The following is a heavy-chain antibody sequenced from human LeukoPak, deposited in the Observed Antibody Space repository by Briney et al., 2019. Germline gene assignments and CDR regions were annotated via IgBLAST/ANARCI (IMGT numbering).Heavy chain of an antibody. V-gene: IGHV3-30-3*01. D-gene: IGHD3-22*01. J-gene: IGHJ4*02. CDR1: GFTFDNYA. CDR2: VSHDGSNK. Sequence: GGSLRLSCVASGFTFDNYAMHWVRQAPGKGLAWVALVSHDGSNKYYADSVKGRFTISRDNSKNTLYLQMNSLRAEDTAVYYCAKESQPYYYDSSGYIDYWGQGTLVTVSS. CDR3: AKESQPYYYDSSGYIDY.